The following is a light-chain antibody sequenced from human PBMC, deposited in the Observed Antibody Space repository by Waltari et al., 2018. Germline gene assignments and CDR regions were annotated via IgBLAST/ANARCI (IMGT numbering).Light chain of an antibody. V-gene: IGLV2-14*01. CDR2: KAN. CDR3: SSYTRRSYWV. J-gene: IGLJ3*02. Sequence: QSALTHPASVSGSPGQSITLSFPVPSTYVAFSDFISCFQQHPGTAPTVMIYKANNRPSGVSNPFSGSKSANTAYLTISGLQAEDEADYYCSSYTRRSYWVFGGGTQLTVL. CDR1: STYVAFSDF.